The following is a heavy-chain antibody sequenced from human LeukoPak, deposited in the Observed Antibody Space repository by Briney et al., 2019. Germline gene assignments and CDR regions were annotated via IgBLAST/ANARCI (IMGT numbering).Heavy chain of an antibody. D-gene: IGHD2-2*01. J-gene: IGHJ4*02. CDR2: IYPGDSDT. V-gene: IGHV5-51*01. CDR1: GYSFTSYW. Sequence: GESLKTSCKGSGYSFTSYWIGWVRQMPGKGLEWMGIIYPGDSDTRYSPSFQGQVTISADKSISTAYLQWSSLKASDTAMYYCARGALGYCSSTSCYNFDYWGQGTLVTVSS. CDR3: ARGALGYCSSTSCYNFDY.